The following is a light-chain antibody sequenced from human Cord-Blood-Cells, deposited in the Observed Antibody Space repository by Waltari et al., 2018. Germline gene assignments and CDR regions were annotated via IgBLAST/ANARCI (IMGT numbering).Light chain of an antibody. CDR3: CSYARSYTWV. V-gene: IGLV2-11*01. J-gene: IGLJ3*02. Sequence: ALPPPRPVSASPGQSVTISCTGTSSDVGGDNYVPWSPQHPGKAPKLMVYDVSKRPSGVPDRFSGSKSGNTASLTSSGHQAEDEAEYYGCSYARSYTWVFGGGTKLTVL. CDR2: DVS. CDR1: SSDVGGDNY.